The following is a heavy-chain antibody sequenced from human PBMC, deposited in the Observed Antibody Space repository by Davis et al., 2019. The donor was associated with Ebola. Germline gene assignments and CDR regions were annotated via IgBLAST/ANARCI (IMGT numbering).Heavy chain of an antibody. CDR3: ARVPALWFRSYNWFDP. CDR1: GGSISSSSYY. V-gene: IGHV4-39*07. CDR2: IYYSGST. J-gene: IGHJ5*02. D-gene: IGHD3-10*01. Sequence: SETLSLTCTVSGGSISSSSYYWGWIRQPPGKGLEWIGSIYYSGSTNYNPSLKSRVTISVDTSKNQFSLKMSSVTAADTAVYYCARVPALWFRSYNWFDPWGQGTLVTVSS.